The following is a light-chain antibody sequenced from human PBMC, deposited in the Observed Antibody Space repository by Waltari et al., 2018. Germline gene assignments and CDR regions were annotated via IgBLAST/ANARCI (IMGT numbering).Light chain of an antibody. CDR1: QTVRTTY. Sequence: EIVLTQSPGTLSLSPGERATLSCRASQTVRTTYLAWYQQKPGQAPTLLIYGACSRAPGIPDRFSGSGAVTDFSLTISSLEPEDFALYYCQQYDISPLTFGGGTKVEIK. V-gene: IGKV3-20*01. CDR3: QQYDISPLT. CDR2: GAC. J-gene: IGKJ4*01.